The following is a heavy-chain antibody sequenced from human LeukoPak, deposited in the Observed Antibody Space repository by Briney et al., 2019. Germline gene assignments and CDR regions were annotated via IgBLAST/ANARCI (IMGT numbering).Heavy chain of an antibody. CDR2: IYYSGST. CDR1: GGSISSHY. CDR3: ARVERFLEWFYMDV. Sequence: PSETLSLTCTVSGGSISSHYWSWIRQPPGKGLEWIGYIYYSGSTNYNPSLQSRVTISVDTSKNQFSLKLSSVTAADTAVYYCARVERFLEWFYMDVWGKGTTVTVSS. J-gene: IGHJ6*03. V-gene: IGHV4-59*11. D-gene: IGHD3-3*01.